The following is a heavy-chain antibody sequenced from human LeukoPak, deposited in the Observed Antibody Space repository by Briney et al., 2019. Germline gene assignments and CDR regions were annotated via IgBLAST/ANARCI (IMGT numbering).Heavy chain of an antibody. V-gene: IGHV3-53*01. CDR1: GFTICSNY. Sequence: PGGSLRLYCAASGFTICSNYMSWVPQAPGNGLEWVSVIYSGDTTYYPNSLKGRITISRDNSKNTLYRQMNSLRAEDTAVYYCPTSYGSGSPSHFDYWGQGTLVTVSS. D-gene: IGHD3-10*01. CDR2: IYSGDTT. J-gene: IGHJ4*02. CDR3: PTSYGSGSPSHFDY.